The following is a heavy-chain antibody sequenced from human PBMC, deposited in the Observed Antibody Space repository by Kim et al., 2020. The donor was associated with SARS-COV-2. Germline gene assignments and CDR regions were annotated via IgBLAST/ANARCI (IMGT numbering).Heavy chain of an antibody. D-gene: IGHD5-18*01. J-gene: IGHJ6*02. CDR3: ARDLDGYSGSVVENMDV. Sequence: SETLSLTCTVSGGSISSGSYYWSWIRQPAGKGLEWIGRIYTSGSTNYNPSLKSRVTISVDTSKNQFSLKLSSVTAADTAVYYCARDLDGYSGSVVENMDVWGQGTPVTVSS. CDR1: GGSISSGSYY. V-gene: IGHV4-61*02. CDR2: IYTSGST.